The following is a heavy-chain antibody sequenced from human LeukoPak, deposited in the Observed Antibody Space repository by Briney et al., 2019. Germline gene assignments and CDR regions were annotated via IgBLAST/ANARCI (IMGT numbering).Heavy chain of an antibody. CDR2: ISGYNGNT. V-gene: IGHV1-18*01. J-gene: IGHJ4*02. CDR3: ARGLDAAAGLANFDY. D-gene: IGHD6-25*01. CDR1: GGTFSSYA. Sequence: ASVKVSCKASGGTFSSYAISWVRQAPGQGLEWMGWISGYNGNTNYAQKSEGRLTLTTDTATSTVYMELRNLRSDDTAVYYCARGLDAAAGLANFDYWGQGALVTVSS.